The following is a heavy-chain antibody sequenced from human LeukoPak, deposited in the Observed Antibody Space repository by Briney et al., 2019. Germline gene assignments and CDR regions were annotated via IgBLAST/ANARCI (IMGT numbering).Heavy chain of an antibody. J-gene: IGHJ5*02. CDR3: ARLNKPGWFDP. D-gene: IGHD1-14*01. Sequence: SETLSLTCTVSGGSISSYYWSWIRQPPGKGLEWIGYIYHSGSTKYNPSLKSRVTISLDTSKNQFSLRLSSVTATDTAVYYCARLNKPGWFDPWGQGTLVTVSS. CDR1: GGSISSYY. V-gene: IGHV4-59*08. CDR2: IYHSGST.